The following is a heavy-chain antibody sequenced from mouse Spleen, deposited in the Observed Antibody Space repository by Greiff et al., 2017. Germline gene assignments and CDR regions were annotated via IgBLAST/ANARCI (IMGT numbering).Heavy chain of an antibody. D-gene: IGHD2-4*01. CDR2: ISYDGSN. V-gene: IGHV3-6*01. J-gene: IGHJ2*01. CDR3: ARKSTMIFDY. Sequence: ESGPGLVKPSQSLSLTCSVTGYSITSGYYWNWIRQFPGNKLEWMGYISYDGSNNYNPSLKNRISITRDTSKNQFFLKLNSVTTEDTATYYCARKSTMIFDYWGQGTTLTVSS. CDR1: GYSITSGYY.